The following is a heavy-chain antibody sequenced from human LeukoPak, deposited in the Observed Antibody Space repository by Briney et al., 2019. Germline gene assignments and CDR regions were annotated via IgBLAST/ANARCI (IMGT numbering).Heavy chain of an antibody. D-gene: IGHD3-3*02. J-gene: IGHJ6*03. CDR1: GFIVSSNY. CDR2: IYSGGGT. Sequence: GGSLRLSCAASGFIVSSNYMSWVRQAPGEGLEWVSVIYSGGGTYYADSVKGRFTISRDNAKNSLYLQMSSLRAEDTAVYYCARDPASYYHYYYMDVWGKGTTVTISS. CDR3: ARDPASYYHYYYMDV. V-gene: IGHV3-53*01.